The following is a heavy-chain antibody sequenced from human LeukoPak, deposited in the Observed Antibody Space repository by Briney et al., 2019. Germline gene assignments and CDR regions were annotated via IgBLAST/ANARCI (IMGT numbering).Heavy chain of an antibody. CDR1: DYSCTGYY. CDR2: IKPKSGGT. D-gene: IGHD1-1*01. Sequence: GKFSCKASDYSCTGYYINCLRHALGQALEWMGWIKPKSGGTKYAQKFHGRVIMTRDTSISTVYMELSSLSAYDTDVYYCLGRRVYYFDYWGQGTLVTVSS. J-gene: IGHJ4*02. V-gene: IGHV1-2*02. CDR3: LGRRVYYFDY.